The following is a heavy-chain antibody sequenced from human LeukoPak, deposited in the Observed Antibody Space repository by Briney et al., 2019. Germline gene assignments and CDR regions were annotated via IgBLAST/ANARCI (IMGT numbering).Heavy chain of an antibody. CDR1: GFSFNNYG. J-gene: IGHJ5*02. Sequence: GGSLRLSCAASGFSFNNYGMSWVRQAPEKGLEWVSSISSSGANIYYAVSVKGRFTISRDNSKNTIYLQVNSLRAEDTAVYYCAKANVVAAMADWFDPWGQGTLVTVSS. V-gene: IGHV3-23*01. CDR2: ISSSGANI. CDR3: AKANVVAAMADWFDP. D-gene: IGHD2-15*01.